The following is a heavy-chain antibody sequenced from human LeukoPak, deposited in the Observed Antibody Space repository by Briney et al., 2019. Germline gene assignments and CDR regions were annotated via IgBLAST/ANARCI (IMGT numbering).Heavy chain of an antibody. CDR2: IYTSGST. V-gene: IGHV4-61*02. D-gene: IGHD5-12*01. Sequence: PSQTLSLTCTVSGGSISSGSYYWSWIRQPAGKGLEWIGRIYTSGSTNYNPSLKSRVTISVDTSKYQFSLKLSSVTAADTAVYYCARVGYSGYGRDYWGQGTLVTVSS. CDR3: ARVGYSGYGRDY. J-gene: IGHJ4*02. CDR1: GGSISSGSYY.